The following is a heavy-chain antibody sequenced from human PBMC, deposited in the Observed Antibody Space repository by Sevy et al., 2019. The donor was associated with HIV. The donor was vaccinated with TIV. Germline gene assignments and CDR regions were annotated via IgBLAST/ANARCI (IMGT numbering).Heavy chain of an antibody. V-gene: IGHV1-18*01. D-gene: IGHD3-10*01. J-gene: IGHJ4*02. CDR1: GYSFSNYG. CDR3: ARGNPPGGF. Sequence: ASVKVSCKASGYSFSNYGITWVRQAPGQGLEWMGWISGYSGNIRYSQKVQGRLTMTSDTSTSTAYMELTSLKSDDTATYHCARGNPPGGFWGQGTLVTVSS. CDR2: ISGYSGNI.